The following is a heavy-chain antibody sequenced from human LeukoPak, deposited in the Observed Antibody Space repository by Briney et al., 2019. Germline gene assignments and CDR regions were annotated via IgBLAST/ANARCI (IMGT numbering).Heavy chain of an antibody. D-gene: IGHD5-12*01. CDR2: INPNSGGT. CDR3: ARDSRYSGYD. V-gene: IGHV1-2*02. Sequence: ASVKVSCKASGYTFTGYYMHWVRQAPGQGLAWMGWINPNSGGTNYAQKFQGRVNMTRDTSISTAYMELSRLRSDDTAVYYCARDSRYSGYDWGQGTLVTVSS. CDR1: GYTFTGYY. J-gene: IGHJ4*02.